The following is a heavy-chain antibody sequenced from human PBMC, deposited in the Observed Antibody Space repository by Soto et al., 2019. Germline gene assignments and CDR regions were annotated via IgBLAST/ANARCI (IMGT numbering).Heavy chain of an antibody. CDR3: ARDSAREYSSSPFDAFDI. V-gene: IGHV3-21*01. CDR2: ISSSSSYI. J-gene: IGHJ3*02. CDR1: GFTFSSYS. Sequence: EVQLVESGGGLVKPGGSLRLSCAASGFTFSSYSMNWVRQAPGKGLEWVSSISSSSSYIYYADSLKGRFTISRDNAKTSLYLQMNSLRAEDAAVYYCARDSAREYSSSPFDAFDIWGQGTMVTVSS. D-gene: IGHD6-6*01.